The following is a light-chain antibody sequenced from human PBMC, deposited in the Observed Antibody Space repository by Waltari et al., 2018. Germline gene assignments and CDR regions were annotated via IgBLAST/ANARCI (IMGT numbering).Light chain of an antibody. V-gene: IGKV3-20*01. Sequence: DIVLTQFPGTLSLSAGERATLSCRASPSIGKYLAWYQLRPGQAPRLLIYDAYIRAACIPDRFSGSGSGTDFSLTISRLEPEDFAMYYCQHYVRLPVTFGQGTKVEIK. CDR2: DAY. CDR1: PSIGKY. CDR3: QHYVRLPVT. J-gene: IGKJ1*01.